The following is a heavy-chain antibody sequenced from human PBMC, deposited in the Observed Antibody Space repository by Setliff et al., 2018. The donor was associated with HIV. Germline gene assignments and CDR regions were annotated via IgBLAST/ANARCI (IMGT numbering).Heavy chain of an antibody. V-gene: IGHV4-30-4*08. CDR2: IYYSGST. CDR1: GGSISSGDYY. CDR3: ARGFYDSSGYEYNWFDP. D-gene: IGHD3-22*01. J-gene: IGHJ5*02. Sequence: SETLSLTCTVSGGSISSGDYYWSWIRQPPGKGLEWIGCIYYSGSTYYNPSLKSRVTISVDTSKNQFSLKLSSVTAADTAVYYCARGFYDSSGYEYNWFDPWGQGTLVTVSS.